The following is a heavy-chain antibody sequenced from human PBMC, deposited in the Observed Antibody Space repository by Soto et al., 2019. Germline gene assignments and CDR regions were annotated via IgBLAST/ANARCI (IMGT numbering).Heavy chain of an antibody. CDR3: ARDSGYDTTGYSAIDD. CDR1: GYTFTDYS. D-gene: IGHD3-22*01. CDR2: INPNNGGT. J-gene: IGHJ4*02. Sequence: ASVKVSCKTSGYTFTDYSIHWVRQAPGQGLEWMGWINPNNGGTSYAQKFQGRVTMTAGTSTSTAYMELNSLRSDDTAVYYCARDSGYDTTGYSAIDDWGQGTQVTVSS. V-gene: IGHV1-2*02.